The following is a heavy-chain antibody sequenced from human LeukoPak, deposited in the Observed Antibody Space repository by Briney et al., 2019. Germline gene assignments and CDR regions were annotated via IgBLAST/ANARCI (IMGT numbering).Heavy chain of an antibody. CDR2: ISPTSSYI. CDR3: ARGGTGDRGDTFYM. V-gene: IGHV3-21*01. Sequence: GGSLRLSCAASGFTFSSYNMNWVRQAPGQGLEWDASISPTSSYIYYTDSVKGRFTISRDNAKNSLYLQMNSLRAEDTAVYYCARGGTGDRGDTFYMWGQGTMVTVSS. J-gene: IGHJ3*02. D-gene: IGHD7-27*01. CDR1: GFTFSSYN.